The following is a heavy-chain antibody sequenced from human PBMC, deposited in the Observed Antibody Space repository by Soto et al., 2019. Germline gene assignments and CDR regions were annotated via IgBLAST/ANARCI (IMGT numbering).Heavy chain of an antibody. J-gene: IGHJ1*01. CDR2: ISYDGSNK. V-gene: IGHV3-30-3*01. D-gene: IGHD3-16*01. Sequence: PGGSLRLSCAASGFTFSSYAMHWVRQAPGKGLEWVAVISYDGSNKYYADSVKGRFTISRDNSKNTLYLQMNSLRAEDTAVYYCARGPGLMYAEYFQHWGQGTLVTVSS. CDR3: ARGPGLMYAEYFQH. CDR1: GFTFSSYA.